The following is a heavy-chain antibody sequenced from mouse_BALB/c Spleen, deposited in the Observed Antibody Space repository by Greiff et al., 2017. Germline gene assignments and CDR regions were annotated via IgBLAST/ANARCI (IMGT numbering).Heavy chain of an antibody. CDR3: ARAGMDY. D-gene: IGHD4-1*01. J-gene: IGHJ4*01. CDR2: IDPYYGDT. Sequence: VQLKESGPELEKPGASVKISCKASGYSFTGYNMNWVKQSNGKSLEWIGNIDPYYGDTTYNQKFKGKATLTVDKSSSTAYMQLKSLTSEDSAVYYCARAGMDYWGQGTSVTVSS. CDR1: GYSFTGYN. V-gene: IGHV1-39*01.